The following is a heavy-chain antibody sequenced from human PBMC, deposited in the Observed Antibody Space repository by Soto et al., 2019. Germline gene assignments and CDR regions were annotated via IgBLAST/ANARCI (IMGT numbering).Heavy chain of an antibody. CDR2: ISSSGSST. V-gene: IGHV3-23*01. CDR1: GFTFSSYS. D-gene: IGHD6-6*01. CDR3: ARERSIAALRDAFDI. J-gene: IGHJ3*02. Sequence: TGGSLRLSCAASGFTFSSYSLSWVRQAPGKGLEWVSAISSSGSSTYYADSVKGRFTISRDNAKNTLYLQMNSLRAEDMAVYYCARERSIAALRDAFDIWGQGTMVT.